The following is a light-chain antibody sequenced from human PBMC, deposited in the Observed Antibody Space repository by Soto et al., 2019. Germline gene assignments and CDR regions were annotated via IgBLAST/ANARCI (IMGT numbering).Light chain of an antibody. J-gene: IGKJ1*01. CDR3: QQYNNYRT. Sequence: DIQRTQSPSTLSASVGDRVTFACRASQSISTSLAWYQQKPGRAPKLLIYDASSLESGVPSRFSGSGSGTEFTLTVSSLQPDDFATYYCQQYNNYRTFGQGTKVDIK. V-gene: IGKV1-5*01. CDR1: QSISTS. CDR2: DAS.